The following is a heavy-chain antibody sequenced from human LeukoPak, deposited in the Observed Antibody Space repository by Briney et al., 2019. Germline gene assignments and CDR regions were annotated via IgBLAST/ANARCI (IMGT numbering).Heavy chain of an antibody. CDR2: ISSSGNTI. Sequence: GGSLRLSCAASGFTFSSYEMNWVRQAPGKGLEWVSYISSSGNTIYYADSVKGRFTISRDNAKNSLYLQMNSLRAEDTAVYYCAREREGDYYDSSGFLRWGQGTLVTVSS. D-gene: IGHD3-22*01. CDR1: GFTFSSYE. J-gene: IGHJ4*02. V-gene: IGHV3-48*03. CDR3: AREREGDYYDSSGFLR.